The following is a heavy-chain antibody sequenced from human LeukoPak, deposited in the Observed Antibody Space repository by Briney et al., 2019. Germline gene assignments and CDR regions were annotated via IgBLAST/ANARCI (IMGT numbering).Heavy chain of an antibody. V-gene: IGHV1-46*01. CDR1: GYTFTINY. D-gene: IGHD2-21*01. CDR2: INPSGGST. J-gene: IGHJ4*02. Sequence: ASVKVSCKASGYTFTINYMHWVRQAPGQGREWMGIINPSGGSTSYSQKFQSRVTMTRDTSTSTVYMELCSLRSEDTAVYYCARGYLGGDYFDYWGEGSLVTVSS. CDR3: ARGYLGGDYFDY.